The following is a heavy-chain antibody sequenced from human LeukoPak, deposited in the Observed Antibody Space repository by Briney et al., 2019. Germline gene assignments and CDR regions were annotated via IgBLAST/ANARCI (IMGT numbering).Heavy chain of an antibody. J-gene: IGHJ5*02. CDR3: ARVYGGYYGSGSFGYWFDP. V-gene: IGHV1-69*13. CDR2: IIPIFGTA. CDR1: GGTFSSYA. D-gene: IGHD3-10*01. Sequence: EASVKVSCKASGGTFSSYAISWVRQAPGQGFEWMGGIIPIFGTANYAQKFQGRVTITADESTSTAYMELSSLRSEDTAVYYCARVYGGYYGSGSFGYWFDPWGQGTLVTVSS.